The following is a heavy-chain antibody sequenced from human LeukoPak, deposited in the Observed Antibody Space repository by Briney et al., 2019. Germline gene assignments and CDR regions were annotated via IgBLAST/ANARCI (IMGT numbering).Heavy chain of an antibody. D-gene: IGHD3-3*01. CDR3: ARQGVVKYYYYYMDV. Sequence: PSETLSLTCTVSGGSISSYYWSWIRQPPGKGLEWIGYIYYSGSTNYNPSLKSRVTISVDTSKNQFSLKLSSVTAADTAVYYCARQGVVKYYYYYMDVWGKGTTVTVSS. V-gene: IGHV4-59*01. CDR2: IYYSGST. CDR1: GGSISSYY. J-gene: IGHJ6*03.